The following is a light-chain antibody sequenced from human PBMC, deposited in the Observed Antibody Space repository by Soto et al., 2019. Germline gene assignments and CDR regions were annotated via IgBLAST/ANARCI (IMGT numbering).Light chain of an antibody. CDR3: QQYNTYST. Sequence: DIQMTQAPSSLSASVGDRVSITGRASQGISNYLAWYQQKPGKAPQALIYDASSLKSGVPSRFSGNGSGTEFTLTISSLQPDDFATYYCQQYNTYSTLGQGTRLEI. J-gene: IGKJ5*01. CDR1: QGISNY. CDR2: DAS. V-gene: IGKV1-16*01.